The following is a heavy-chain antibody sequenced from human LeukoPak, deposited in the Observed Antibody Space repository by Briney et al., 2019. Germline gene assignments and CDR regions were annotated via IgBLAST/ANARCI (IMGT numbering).Heavy chain of an antibody. CDR1: GFTVSSNY. Sequence: PGGSLRLSCAASGFTVSSNYMSWVRQAPGKGLEWVSVIYSGGSTYYVDSVKGRFTISRDNSKNTLYLQMNSLRAEDTAVYYCARDDSSGFPVFDYWGQGTLVTVSS. D-gene: IGHD3-22*01. V-gene: IGHV3-53*01. CDR3: ARDDSSGFPVFDY. CDR2: IYSGGST. J-gene: IGHJ4*02.